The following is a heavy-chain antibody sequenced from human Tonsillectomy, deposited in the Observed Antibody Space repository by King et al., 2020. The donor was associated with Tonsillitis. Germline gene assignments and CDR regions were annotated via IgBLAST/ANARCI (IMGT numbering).Heavy chain of an antibody. CDR1: GFIFSGYG. CDR3: AASYCTTTNCYSFDY. Sequence: VQLVESGGGVVQPGRSLRLSCAASGFIFSGYGMHWVRQAPGKGLEWVAGIWYDGNRKYFADSVKGRFTISRDNSKNTLYLQMNSLRAEDTAVYYCAASYCTTTNCYSFDYWGQGTLVTVSS. V-gene: IGHV3-33*01. J-gene: IGHJ4*02. D-gene: IGHD2-2*02. CDR2: IWYDGNRK.